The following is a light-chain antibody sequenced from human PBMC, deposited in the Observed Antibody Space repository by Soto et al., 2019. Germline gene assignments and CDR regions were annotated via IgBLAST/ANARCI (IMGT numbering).Light chain of an antibody. V-gene: IGLV1-51*02. CDR3: GAWDRSLTGGV. CDR2: ENN. Sequence: QSVLTQPPSVSAALGQKVTLSCSGSSSNIGSYSVSWYQQLPGSAPKLLIHENNKRPSGIPDRFSGSKSGTSATLGITGLQAGDEADYYCGAWDRSLTGGVFGGGTKLTVL. CDR1: SSNIGSYS. J-gene: IGLJ3*02.